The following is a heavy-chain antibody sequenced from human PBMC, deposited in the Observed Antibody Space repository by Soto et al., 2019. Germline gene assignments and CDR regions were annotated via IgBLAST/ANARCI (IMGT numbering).Heavy chain of an antibody. CDR3: AHSSRGIAAPNWFDP. D-gene: IGHD6-13*01. CDR1: GFSLSTSGVG. Sequence: SGPTLVNPTQTLTLTCTFSGFSLSTSGVGVGWIRQPPGKALEWLALIYWDDDKRYSPSLKGRLTITKDTPKNQVVLTMTNMDPVDTATYYCAHSSRGIAAPNWFDPWGQGTLVTVSS. CDR2: IYWDDDK. J-gene: IGHJ5*02. V-gene: IGHV2-5*02.